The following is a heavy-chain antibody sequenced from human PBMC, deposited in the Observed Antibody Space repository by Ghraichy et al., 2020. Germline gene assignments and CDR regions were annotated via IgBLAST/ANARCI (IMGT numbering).Heavy chain of an antibody. V-gene: IGHV4-39*01. CDR1: GGSISSNTYY. CDR3: VRLVKWSEGGYFDY. D-gene: IGHD3-3*01. Sequence: SETLSLTCTVSGGSISSNTYYWGWVRQPPGKGREWIANVYERGSTNCNAALKSRVTMSVDTSKNQFSLKLSSVTAADTAVYCCVRLVKWSEGGYFDYWGQGTLVSVSS. J-gene: IGHJ4*02. CDR2: VYERGST.